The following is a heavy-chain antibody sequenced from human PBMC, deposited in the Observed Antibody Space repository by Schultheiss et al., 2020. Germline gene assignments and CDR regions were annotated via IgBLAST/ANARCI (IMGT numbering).Heavy chain of an antibody. CDR3: ARGSPLWFGEGWFDP. Sequence: SETLSLTCTVSGGSISSSSYYWGWIRQPPGKGLEWIGEINHSGSTYYNPSLKSRVTISVDTSKNQFSLKLSSVTAADTAVYYCARGSPLWFGEGWFDPWGQGTLVTVSS. V-gene: IGHV4-39*07. D-gene: IGHD3-10*01. CDR1: GGSISSSSYY. CDR2: INHSGST. J-gene: IGHJ5*02.